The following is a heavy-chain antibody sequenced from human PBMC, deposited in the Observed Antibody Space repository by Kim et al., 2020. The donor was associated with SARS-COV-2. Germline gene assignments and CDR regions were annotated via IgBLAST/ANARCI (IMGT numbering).Heavy chain of an antibody. J-gene: IGHJ4*02. Sequence: TYYADSVKGRFTISRDNSKHTLYLQMNSLRAEDTAVYYCAKDVVTTLPDWGQGTLVTVSS. CDR3: AKDVVTTLPD. V-gene: IGHV3-23*01. CDR2: T. D-gene: IGHD3-22*01.